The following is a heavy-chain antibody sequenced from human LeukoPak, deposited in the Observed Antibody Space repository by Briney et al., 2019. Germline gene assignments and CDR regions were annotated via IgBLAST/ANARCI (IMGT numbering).Heavy chain of an antibody. J-gene: IGHJ4*02. CDR2: IYYSGST. CDR3: ARAVAAAGTGVDY. D-gene: IGHD6-13*01. CDR1: GGSTSSYY. V-gene: IGHV4-59*01. Sequence: PSETLSPTCTVSGGSTSSYYWSWIRQPPGKGLEWIGYIYYSGSTNYNPSLKSRVTISVDTSKNQFSLKLSSVTAADTAVYYCARAVAAAGTGVDYWGQGTLVTVSS.